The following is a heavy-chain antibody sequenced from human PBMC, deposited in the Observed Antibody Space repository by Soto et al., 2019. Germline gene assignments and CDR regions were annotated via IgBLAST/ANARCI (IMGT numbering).Heavy chain of an antibody. CDR1: GGSISSGGYC. CDR3: ARENWFDP. J-gene: IGHJ5*02. V-gene: IGHV4-31*03. Sequence: SETLSLTCTVSGGSISSGGYCWSWIRQHPGKGLEWIGYIYYSGSTYYNPSLKSRVTISVDTSKNQFSLKLSSVTAADTAVYYCARENWFDPWGQGTLVTVSS. CDR2: IYYSGST.